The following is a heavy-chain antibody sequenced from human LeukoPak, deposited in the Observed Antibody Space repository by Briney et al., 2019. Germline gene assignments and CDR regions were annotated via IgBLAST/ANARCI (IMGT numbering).Heavy chain of an antibody. J-gene: IGHJ4*02. CDR3: ARDLSWALYSSSWSPDFDY. Sequence: GGSLRLSCAASGFTFSSYSMNWVRQAPGKGLEWVSSISSSSSYIYYADSVKGRFTISRDNAKNSLYLQMNSLRAEDTAVYYCARDLSWALYSSSWSPDFDYWGQGTLVTVSS. D-gene: IGHD6-13*01. CDR1: GFTFSSYS. V-gene: IGHV3-21*01. CDR2: ISSSSSYI.